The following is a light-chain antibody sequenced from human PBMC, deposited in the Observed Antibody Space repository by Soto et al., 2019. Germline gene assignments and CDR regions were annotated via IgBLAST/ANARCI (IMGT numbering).Light chain of an antibody. J-gene: IGKJ5*01. V-gene: IGKV3-15*01. CDR3: QQYHNWPPIT. Sequence: EIVMTQSRATLSVSPGERATLSCRASQSVSSNLAWYQQKPGQAPRLLIYGASTRATGIPARFSGSGSGTEFTLTISSLQSEDFVLYYWQQYHNWPPITFGQGTRLEIK. CDR1: QSVSSN. CDR2: GAS.